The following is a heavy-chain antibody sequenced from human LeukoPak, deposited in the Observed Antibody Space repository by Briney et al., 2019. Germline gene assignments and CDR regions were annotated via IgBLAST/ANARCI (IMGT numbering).Heavy chain of an antibody. CDR3: ARHGDSYGRPYYFDN. CDR1: GGSISSYY. V-gene: IGHV4-59*08. Sequence: SETLSLTCTVSGGSISSYYWSWIRQPPGKGLEWIGYIYYSGSTNYNPSLKSRVTLSVDTSKNQFSLKLSSVTAADTAVYYCARHGDSYGRPYYFDNWGQGTLVTVSS. D-gene: IGHD5-18*01. CDR2: IYYSGST. J-gene: IGHJ4*02.